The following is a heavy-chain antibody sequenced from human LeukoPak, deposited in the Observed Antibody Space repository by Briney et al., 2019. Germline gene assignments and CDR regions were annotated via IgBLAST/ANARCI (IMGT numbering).Heavy chain of an antibody. Sequence: PGGSLRLSCAASRFTFSDYGMHWVRQAPGKGLEWVAVISYDGSNKCYAESVKGRFTVSRENSKKTLYLHMNTLRADDTAVYYCAKDATSWYEGPDYWGQGTLVTVSS. J-gene: IGHJ4*02. CDR3: AKDATSWYEGPDY. V-gene: IGHV3-30*18. CDR1: RFTFSDYG. D-gene: IGHD6-13*01. CDR2: ISYDGSNK.